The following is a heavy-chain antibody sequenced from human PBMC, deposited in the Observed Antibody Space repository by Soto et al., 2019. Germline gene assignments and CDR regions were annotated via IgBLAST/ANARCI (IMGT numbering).Heavy chain of an antibody. J-gene: IGHJ4*02. Sequence: QLQLQESGSRLVKSSQTLSLTCTVSGDSMTSGDYSWSWIRQPPGKGLEWLGYIYRTGNTHYSPSLKSRVSLSQDRSKNQFSLELTSVTAADTAVYYCARGDYQYSIDYWGQGTLVTVSS. CDR1: GDSMTSGDYS. V-gene: IGHV4-30-2*01. CDR2: IYRTGNT. D-gene: IGHD2-2*01. CDR3: ARGDYQYSIDY.